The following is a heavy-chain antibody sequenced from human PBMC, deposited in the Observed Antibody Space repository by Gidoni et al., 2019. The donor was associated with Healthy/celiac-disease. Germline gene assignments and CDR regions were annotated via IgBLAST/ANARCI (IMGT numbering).Heavy chain of an antibody. J-gene: IGHJ3*02. Sequence: QVQLVESGGGVVQPGRSLRLSCAEYGFTFSSYGLHWVRQAPGKGLELVAVIWYDGSNKYYADSVKGRFTISRDNSKNTLYLQMNSLRAEDTAVYYCARDRYYDISRSQSDAFDIWGQGTMVTVSS. CDR1: GFTFSSYG. CDR2: IWYDGSNK. D-gene: IGHD3-9*01. V-gene: IGHV3-33*01. CDR3: ARDRYYDISRSQSDAFDI.